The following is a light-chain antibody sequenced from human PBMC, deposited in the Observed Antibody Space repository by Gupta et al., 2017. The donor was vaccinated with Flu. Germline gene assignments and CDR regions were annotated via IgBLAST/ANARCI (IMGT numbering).Light chain of an antibody. J-gene: IGKJ3*01. Sequence: EIVLTQSPATLTLSPGERATLSCRASQSVSTYLAWYQQKPGQAPRLLIYDASLRATGVPARLSGSGSGTDFTLTISGLEPEDFAADYCQHRGTFGPGTK. V-gene: IGKV3-11*01. CDR1: QSVSTY. CDR3: QHRGT. CDR2: DAS.